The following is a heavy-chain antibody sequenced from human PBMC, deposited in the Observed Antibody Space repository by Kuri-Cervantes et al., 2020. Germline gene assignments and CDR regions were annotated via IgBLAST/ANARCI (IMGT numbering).Heavy chain of an antibody. CDR2: IKQDGSEK. CDR1: GFRISSYW. J-gene: IGHJ6*03. D-gene: IGHD2-2*01. Sequence: GESLKISCAASGFRISSYWMNWVRLAPGKGLECVANIKQDGSEKYYVDSVKGRFTISRDNAKNSLYLQMNSLRAEDTAVYYCARTRRGVVVPAVYYYYMDVWGTGTTVTVSS. V-gene: IGHV3-7*01. CDR3: ARTRRGVVVPAVYYYYMDV.